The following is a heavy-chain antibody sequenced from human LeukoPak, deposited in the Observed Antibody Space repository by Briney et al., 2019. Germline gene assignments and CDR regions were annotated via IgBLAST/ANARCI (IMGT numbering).Heavy chain of an antibody. CDR1: GFTFSNAW. V-gene: IGHV3-15*01. CDR3: TTDKKIVVVPAAMVYYYYYMDV. Sequence: GGSLRLSCAASGFTFSNAWMSWVRQAPGKGLEWVGRIKSKTDGGTTDYAAPVKGRFTISRDDSKNTLYLQMNSLKTEDTAVYYCTTDKKIVVVPAAMVYYYYYMDVWGKGTTVTVSS. CDR2: IKSKTDGGTT. J-gene: IGHJ6*03. D-gene: IGHD2-2*01.